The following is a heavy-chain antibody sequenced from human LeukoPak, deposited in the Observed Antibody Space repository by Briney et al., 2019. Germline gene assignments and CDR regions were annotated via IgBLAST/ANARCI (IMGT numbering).Heavy chain of an antibody. D-gene: IGHD2-15*01. CDR1: GYTFTGYY. CDR3: ARRGGGSSASDY. CDR2: INPNSGGT. V-gene: IGHV1-2*02. Sequence: ASVKVSCKASGYTFTGYYMHWVRQAPGQGLEWMGWINPNSGGTNYAQKFQGRVTMTRDTSISTAYLALSRLRSDDTAVYYCARRGGGSSASDYWGQGTLVTVSS. J-gene: IGHJ4*02.